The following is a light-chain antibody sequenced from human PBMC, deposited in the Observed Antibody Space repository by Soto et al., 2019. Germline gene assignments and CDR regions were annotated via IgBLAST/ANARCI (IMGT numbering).Light chain of an antibody. J-gene: IGKJ1*01. CDR2: AAS. CDR1: QGISNY. V-gene: IGKV1-27*01. Sequence: DIQMTQSPSSLSASVGDRVTITCRASQGISNYLAWYQQKPGKVPKLLIYAASTLQSGVPSRFSGSGSGTDFNITISSMQTDDVSTYYCQNYHSAPRTFGQGTKVEIK. CDR3: QNYHSAPRT.